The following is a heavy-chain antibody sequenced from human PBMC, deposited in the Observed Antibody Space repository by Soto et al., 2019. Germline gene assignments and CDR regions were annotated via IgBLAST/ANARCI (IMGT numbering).Heavy chain of an antibody. J-gene: IGHJ6*02. Sequence: QVQLVQSGAEVKKPGASVTVSCKASGYTFTNYGFSWVRQAPGQGLEWMGWISGYNGNTKYAEKFQNRVTMTTDTSTNPAHMELRSLGSDDTAVYYCAREGQAPYYYFGMDVWGQGTAVTVSS. CDR3: AREGQAPYYYFGMDV. CDR2: ISGYNGNT. CDR1: GYTFTNYG. V-gene: IGHV1-18*01.